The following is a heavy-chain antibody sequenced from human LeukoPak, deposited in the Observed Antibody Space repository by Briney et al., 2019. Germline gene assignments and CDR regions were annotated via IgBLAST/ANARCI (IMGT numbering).Heavy chain of an antibody. D-gene: IGHD3-9*01. CDR3: ARDASSDNDLGRYYFDH. CDR1: GFTFSRYA. J-gene: IGHJ4*02. V-gene: IGHV3-30*04. CDR2: ISYDGTNE. Sequence: GGSLRLSCEASGFTFSRYAIHWVRQAPGKGLEWVAVISYDGTNEYFADSVKGRFTISRSNSKNTVYLQMNSLRTEDTALYYCARDASSDNDLGRYYFDHWGQGTLVTVSS.